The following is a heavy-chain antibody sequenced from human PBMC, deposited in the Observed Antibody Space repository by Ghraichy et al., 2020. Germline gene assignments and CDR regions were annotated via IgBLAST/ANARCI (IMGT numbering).Heavy chain of an antibody. CDR3: ARDAEIAAAGGGFDS. CDR1: GYTFTSHG. D-gene: IGHD6-13*01. Sequence: ASVKVSCKASGYTFTSHGINWVRQAPGQGLEWMGWISARTGNTNYEQKVQGRVTMTTDTSTSTVYMELRSLRSDDTAVYYCARDAEIAAAGGGFDSWGQGTMVTVSS. CDR2: ISARTGNT. J-gene: IGHJ3*02. V-gene: IGHV1-18*01.